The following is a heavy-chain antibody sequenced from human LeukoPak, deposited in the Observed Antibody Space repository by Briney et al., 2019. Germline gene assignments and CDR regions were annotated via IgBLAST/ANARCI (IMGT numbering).Heavy chain of an antibody. J-gene: IGHJ4*02. V-gene: IGHV1-69*13. CDR2: IIPIFGTA. Sequence: ASVKVSCKASGGTFSSYAISWVRQAPGQGLEWMGGIIPIFGTANYAQKFQGRVTITADESTCTAYMELSSLRSEDTAVYYCARDGSYCSSTSCYNGDYWGQGTLVTVSS. CDR1: GGTFSSYA. D-gene: IGHD2-2*02. CDR3: ARDGSYCSSTSCYNGDY.